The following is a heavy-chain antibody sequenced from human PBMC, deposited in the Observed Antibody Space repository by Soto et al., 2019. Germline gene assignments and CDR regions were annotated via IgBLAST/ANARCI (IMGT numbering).Heavy chain of an antibody. D-gene: IGHD3-3*01. CDR2: VSVSGGTT. J-gene: IGHJ4*02. V-gene: IGHV3-23*01. CDR1: GFTFSSYA. Sequence: GGSLRLSCAASGFTFSSYAMSWVRQAPGKGLEWVSTVSVSGGTTYYADSVKGRFTISRDNPKNTLYLQMNSLRVEDTAAYYCAKGIPLFGVAPPPAPSDYWRQGTLVTVSS. CDR3: AKGIPLFGVAPPPAPSDY.